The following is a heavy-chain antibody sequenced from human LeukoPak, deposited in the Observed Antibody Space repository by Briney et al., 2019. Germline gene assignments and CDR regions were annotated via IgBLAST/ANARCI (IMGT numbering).Heavy chain of an antibody. J-gene: IGHJ6*03. V-gene: IGHV1-8*01. Sequence: PGASVKVSCKASGYTFTSYDINWVRQATGQGLEWMGWMNPNSGNTGYAQKFQGRVTMTRNTSISTAYMELSSLRSEDTAGYYCARRSAKGMVRGGYYYMDVWGKGTTVTVSS. CDR2: MNPNSGNT. CDR3: ARRSAKGMVRGGYYYMDV. CDR1: GYTFTSYD. D-gene: IGHD3-10*01.